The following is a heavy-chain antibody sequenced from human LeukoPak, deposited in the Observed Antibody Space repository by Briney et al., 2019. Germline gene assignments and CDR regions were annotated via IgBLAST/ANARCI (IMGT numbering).Heavy chain of an antibody. D-gene: IGHD3-22*01. CDR2: IYYSGST. V-gene: IGHV4-39*01. CDR1: GGSISSSSYY. Sequence: SETLSLTCTVSGGSISSSSYYWGWIRQPPGKGLEWIGSIYYSGSTYYNPSLKSRVTISVDTSKNQFSLKLSSVTAADTAVYYCARGSSGVGDYFDYWGQGTLVTVPS. CDR3: ARGSSGVGDYFDY. J-gene: IGHJ4*02.